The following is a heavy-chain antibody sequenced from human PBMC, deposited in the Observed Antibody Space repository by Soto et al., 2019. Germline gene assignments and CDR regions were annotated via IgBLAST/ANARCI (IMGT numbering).Heavy chain of an antibody. D-gene: IGHD6-19*01. CDR1: GFTFSSQG. V-gene: IGHV3-30*18. J-gene: IGHJ5*02. CDR3: AKDRISGWQNWFDP. Sequence: QVQLVESGGGVVQPGRSLTLSCADSGFTFSSQGLHWVRQAPARGLEWVAFISYDGSNKYYADSVKGRFTISRDNSKNTLYLQMNSLRAEDTAVYYCAKDRISGWQNWFDPWGQGTLVTVSS. CDR2: ISYDGSNK.